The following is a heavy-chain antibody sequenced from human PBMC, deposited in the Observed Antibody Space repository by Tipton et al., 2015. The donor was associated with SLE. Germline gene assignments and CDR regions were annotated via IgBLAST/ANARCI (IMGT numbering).Heavy chain of an antibody. CDR2: ISYSGST. CDR1: GDSITSDY. V-gene: IGHV4-59*01. J-gene: IGHJ3*02. CDR3: ARVGSSFGFDI. Sequence: TLSLTCTVSGDSITSDYWTWIRQPPGKGLEWIGYISYSGSTNYNPSLKSRVTISVDTSKNQFSLKLSSVTAADTAVYYCARVGSSFGFDIWGQGTMVTVSS. D-gene: IGHD6-13*01.